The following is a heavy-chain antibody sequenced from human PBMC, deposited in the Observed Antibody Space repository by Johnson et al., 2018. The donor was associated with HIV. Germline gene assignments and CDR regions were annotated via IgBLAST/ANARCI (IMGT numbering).Heavy chain of an antibody. J-gene: IGHJ3*02. Sequence: QEQLVESGGGVVQPGRSLRLSCAASGFTFSSYGMHWVRQAPGKGLEWVAFVRHDGSNTYYEDSVKGRFTISRDNAKNTVYLQMNSLRTEDTAVYYCANALGIWGQGTMVTVSS. CDR1: GFTFSSYG. CDR2: VRHDGSNT. CDR3: ANALGI. V-gene: IGHV3-30*02.